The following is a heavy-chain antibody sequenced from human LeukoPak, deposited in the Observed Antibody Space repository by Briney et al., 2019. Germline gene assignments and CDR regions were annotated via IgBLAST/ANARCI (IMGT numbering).Heavy chain of an antibody. J-gene: IGHJ4*02. Sequence: SETLSLTCAVYGGSFRGYYWSWIRQPPGKGLEWIGETNHSGSTNYNPPLKSRVTLSVDTSKNQFSLKLSSVTAADTAVYYCARDPGYCSGGSCYSDYWGQGTLVTVSS. CDR2: TNHSGST. V-gene: IGHV4-34*01. CDR3: ARDPGYCSGGSCYSDY. D-gene: IGHD2-15*01. CDR1: GGSFRGYY.